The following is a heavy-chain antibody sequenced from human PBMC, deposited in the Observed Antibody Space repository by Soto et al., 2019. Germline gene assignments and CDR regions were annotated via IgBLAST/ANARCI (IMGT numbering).Heavy chain of an antibody. V-gene: IGHV4-4*02. D-gene: IGHD5-18*01. CDR2: IYHSGST. J-gene: IGHJ5*02. CDR1: GGSISSSNW. CDR3: ASYGIRLYRVFDP. Sequence: PSETLSLTCAVSGGSISSSNWWSWVRQPPGKGLEWIGEIYHSGSTNYNPSLKSRVTISVDKSKNQFSLKLSSVAAADTAVYYCASYGIRLYRVFDPWGQGTLVTVSS.